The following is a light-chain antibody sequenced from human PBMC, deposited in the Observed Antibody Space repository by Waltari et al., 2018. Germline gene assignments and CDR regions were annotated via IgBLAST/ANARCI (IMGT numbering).Light chain of an antibody. J-gene: IGKJ1*01. Sequence: IVMTQSPDSLAVSLGERATINCKSSPRVLDSSNNRNYLAWYQRKPGQPPKMLIFWASTRESGVPDRFSGSGSGTDFTLTISSLQAEDVAVYYCQQYYSTPQTFGQGTNVEIE. CDR2: WAS. CDR1: PRVLDSSNNRNY. CDR3: QQYYSTPQT. V-gene: IGKV4-1*01.